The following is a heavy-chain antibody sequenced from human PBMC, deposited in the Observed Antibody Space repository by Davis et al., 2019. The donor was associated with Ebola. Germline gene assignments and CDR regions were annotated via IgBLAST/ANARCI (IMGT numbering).Heavy chain of an antibody. V-gene: IGHV2-5*02. J-gene: IGHJ4*02. Sequence: SGPTLVKPTQTLTLTCTFSGFSLKTNGVGVGWIRQPARKAPEWLALVYWDDDKRYSPSLKSRLSITKDTSKNQVFLTMTNMDHVDTATYYCAHRSSGSYNLDYWGQGTLVTVSS. CDR3: AHRSSGSYNLDY. CDR1: GFSLKTNGVG. CDR2: VYWDDDK. D-gene: IGHD1-26*01.